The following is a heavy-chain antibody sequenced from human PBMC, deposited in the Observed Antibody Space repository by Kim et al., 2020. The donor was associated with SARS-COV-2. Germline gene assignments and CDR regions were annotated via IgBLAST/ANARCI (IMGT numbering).Heavy chain of an antibody. Sequence: SGPTLVKPTQTLTLTCSFSGFSLTTNGVGVGWIRQTPGKALEWLALIFWDDDTRYSPSLKSRLTITKDTSKNQVFLTMANMDPVDTGTYYCARPHGFCGNIRCYSPYGMDVWGQGTMVTVSS. V-gene: IGHV2-5*02. CDR1: GFSLTTNGVG. CDR3: ARPHGFCGNIRCYSPYGMDV. D-gene: IGHD1-26*01. CDR2: IFWDDDT. J-gene: IGHJ6*02.